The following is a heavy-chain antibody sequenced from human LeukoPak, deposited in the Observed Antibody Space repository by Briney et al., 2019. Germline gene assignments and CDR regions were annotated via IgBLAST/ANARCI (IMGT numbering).Heavy chain of an antibody. V-gene: IGHV3-30-3*01. CDR2: ISYDGSNK. CDR1: GFTFSSYA. Sequence: GGSLRLSCAASGFTFSSYAMHWVRQAPGKGLEWVAVISYDGSNKYYVDSVKGRFTISRDNSKNTLYLQMSSLRAEDTAVYYCARDAPHSSSWYFDYWGQGTLVTVSS. CDR3: ARDAPHSSSWYFDY. J-gene: IGHJ4*02. D-gene: IGHD6-13*01.